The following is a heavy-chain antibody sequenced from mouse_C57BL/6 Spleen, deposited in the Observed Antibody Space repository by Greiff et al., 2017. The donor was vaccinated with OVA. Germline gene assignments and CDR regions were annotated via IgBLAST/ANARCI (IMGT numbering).Heavy chain of an antibody. CDR3: ARLYYGSRGYFDY. CDR2: INPNNGGT. CDR1: GYTFTDYN. J-gene: IGHJ2*01. D-gene: IGHD1-1*01. Sequence: EVKLQESGPELVKPGASVKIPCKASGYTFTDYNMDWVKQSHGKSLEWIGDINPNNGGTIYNQKFKGKATLTVDKSSSTAYMELRSLTSEDTAVYYCARLYYGSRGYFDYWGQGTTLTVSS. V-gene: IGHV1-18*01.